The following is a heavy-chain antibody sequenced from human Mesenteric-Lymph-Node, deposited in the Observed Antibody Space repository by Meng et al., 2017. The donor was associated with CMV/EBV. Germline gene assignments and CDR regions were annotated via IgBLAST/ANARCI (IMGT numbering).Heavy chain of an antibody. J-gene: IGHJ4*02. CDR3: ARIISRDYGDSGYFDY. CDR2: IDWDDHK. Sequence: TLSLTCTVSGFSLSTSGMRVSWIRQPPGKALEWLARIDWDDHKFYSTSLQTRLTISKDTSKNQVVLTMTNMDPVDTATYYCARIISRDYGDSGYFDYWGQGTLVTVSS. D-gene: IGHD4-17*01. V-gene: IGHV2-70D*14. CDR1: GFSLSTSGMR.